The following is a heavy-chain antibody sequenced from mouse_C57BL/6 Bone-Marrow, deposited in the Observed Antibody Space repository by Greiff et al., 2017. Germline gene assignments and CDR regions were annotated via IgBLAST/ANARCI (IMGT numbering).Heavy chain of an antibody. V-gene: IGHV1-78*01. CDR1: GYTFTDHP. D-gene: IGHD1-1*01. CDR2: IYPRDGST. Sequence: QVHVKQSDAELVKPGASVKISCKVSGYTFTDHPIQWMKQRPEQGLEWIGYIYPRDGSTKYNEKFKGKATLTADKSSSTAYMQITSLKSEDSAVYFCAMGNGSSYWYYAMDDWGQGTSVTVSS. J-gene: IGHJ4*01. CDR3: AMGNGSSYWYYAMDD.